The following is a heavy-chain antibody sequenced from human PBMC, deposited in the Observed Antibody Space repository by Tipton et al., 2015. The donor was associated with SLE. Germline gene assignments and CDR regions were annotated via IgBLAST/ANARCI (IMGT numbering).Heavy chain of an antibody. Sequence: LRLSCTVSGGSISSSSYYWGWIRQPPGKGLEWIGSIYYSGSTYYNPSLKSRVTISVDTSKNQFSLKLSSVTAADTAVYYCARNYYDSSGYYDDAFDIWGQGTMVTVSS. J-gene: IGHJ3*02. CDR1: GGSISSSSYY. D-gene: IGHD3-22*01. V-gene: IGHV4-39*01. CDR3: ARNYYDSSGYYDDAFDI. CDR2: IYYSGST.